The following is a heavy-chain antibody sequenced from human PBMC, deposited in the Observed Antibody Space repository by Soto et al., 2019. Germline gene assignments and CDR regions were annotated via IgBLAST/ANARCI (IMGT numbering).Heavy chain of an antibody. CDR1: GGTFSSYA. CDR3: ARDSAGGLLWFGEPYGMDV. V-gene: IGHV1-69*06. J-gene: IGHJ6*02. CDR2: IIPIFGTA. Sequence: SVKVSCKASGGTFSSYAISWVRQAPGQGLEWMGGIIPIFGTANYAQKFQGRVTITADKSTSTAYMELSSLRSEDTAVYYCARDSAGGLLWFGEPYGMDVWGQGTTVTVSS. D-gene: IGHD3-10*01.